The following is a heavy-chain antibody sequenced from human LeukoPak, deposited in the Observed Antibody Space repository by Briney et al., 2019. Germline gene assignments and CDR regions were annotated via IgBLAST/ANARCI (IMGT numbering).Heavy chain of an antibody. CDR1: GFTFSSYS. CDR3: AAAPIYGDSIAQFDY. Sequence: GGSLRLSCAASGFTFSSYSMNWVRQAPGKGLEWVSSISSSSSYIYYADSVKGRFTISRDNAKNSLYLQMNSLRAEDTAVYYCAAAPIYGDSIAQFDYWGQGTLVTVSS. CDR2: ISSSSSYI. D-gene: IGHD4-17*01. J-gene: IGHJ4*02. V-gene: IGHV3-21*01.